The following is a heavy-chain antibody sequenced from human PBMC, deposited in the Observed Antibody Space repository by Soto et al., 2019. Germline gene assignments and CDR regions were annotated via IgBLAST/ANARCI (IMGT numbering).Heavy chain of an antibody. D-gene: IGHD3-10*01. CDR2: ISAYNGNT. CDR3: ARKAGYGSGSLLDYYYYYYMDV. CDR1: GYTFTSYG. Sequence: ASVKVSWKASGYTFTSYGISWVRQAPGQGLEWMGWISAYNGNTNYAQKLQGRVTMTTDTSTSTAYMELRSLRSDDTAVYYCARKAGYGSGSLLDYYYYYYMDVWRKGTTVTVSS. J-gene: IGHJ6*03. V-gene: IGHV1-18*01.